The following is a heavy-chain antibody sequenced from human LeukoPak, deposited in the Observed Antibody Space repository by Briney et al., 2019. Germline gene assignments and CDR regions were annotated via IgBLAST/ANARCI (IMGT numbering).Heavy chain of an antibody. CDR3: ARVDGYSSSQSLGY. J-gene: IGHJ4*02. V-gene: IGHV4-34*01. CDR1: GGSFSGYY. CDR2: INHSGST. D-gene: IGHD6-13*01. Sequence: SETLSLTCAVYGGSFSGYYWSWIRQPPGKGLEWIGEINHSGSTNYNPPLKSRVTISVDTSKNQFSLKLSSVTAADTAVYYCARVDGYSSSQSLGYWGQRTLVTVSS.